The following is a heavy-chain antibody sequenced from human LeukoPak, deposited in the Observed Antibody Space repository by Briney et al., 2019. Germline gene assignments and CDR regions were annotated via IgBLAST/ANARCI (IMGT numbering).Heavy chain of an antibody. J-gene: IGHJ6*02. CDR3: ASPSSGWYGDYYYYGMDV. CDR1: GGTFSSYA. V-gene: IGHV1-69*01. Sequence: ASVKVSCKASGGTFSSYAISWVRQAPGQGLEWMGGIIPIFGTANYAQKFQGRVTITADESTSTAYMELSSLRSEDTAVYYCASPSSGWYGDYYYYGMDVWGQGTTVTVSS. CDR2: IIPIFGTA. D-gene: IGHD6-19*01.